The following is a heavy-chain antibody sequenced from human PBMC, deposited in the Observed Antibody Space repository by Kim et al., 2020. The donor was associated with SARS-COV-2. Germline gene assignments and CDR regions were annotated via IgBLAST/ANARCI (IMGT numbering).Heavy chain of an antibody. V-gene: IGHV3-30*18. CDR1: GFTFSSYG. D-gene: IGHD1-26*01. Sequence: GGSLRLSCAASGFTFSSYGMHWVRQAPGKGLEWVAVISYDGSNKYYADSVKGRFTISRDNSKNTLYLQMNSLRAEDTAVYYCAKGGGGSYSSYFDYWGQGTLVTVSS. J-gene: IGHJ4*02. CDR2: ISYDGSNK. CDR3: AKGGGGSYSSYFDY.